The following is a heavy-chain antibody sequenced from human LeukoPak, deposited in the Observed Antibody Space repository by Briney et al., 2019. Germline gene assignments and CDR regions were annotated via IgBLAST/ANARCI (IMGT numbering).Heavy chain of an antibody. J-gene: IGHJ6*02. CDR3: ARDHYFSPGITMVRGSYGMDV. CDR2: ISSSSTI. CDR1: GFTFSSYS. D-gene: IGHD3-10*01. Sequence: GGSLRLSCAPSGFTFSSYSMNWVRQAPGKGLERVSYISSSSTIYYADSVKGRFTISRDNAKNSLYLQMNSLRAEDTAVYYCARDHYFSPGITMVRGSYGMDVWGQGTTVTVSS. V-gene: IGHV3-48*01.